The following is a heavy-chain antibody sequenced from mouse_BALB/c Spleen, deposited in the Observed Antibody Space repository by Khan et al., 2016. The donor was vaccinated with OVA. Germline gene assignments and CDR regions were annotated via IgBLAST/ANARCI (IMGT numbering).Heavy chain of an antibody. D-gene: IGHD2-14*01. CDR2: ISSGGST. CDR3: EREAIRYDEYYFDY. V-gene: IGHV5-6-5*01. CDR1: GFTFSSYV. Sequence: EVQLVESGGDLVKPGGSLKLSCAASGFTFSSYVMSWVRQTPEKRLEWVASISSGGSTYYPDSVKGRFTISRDNARNILYLQMSSLRSEDTAMYYCEREAIRYDEYYFDYWGQGTTLTVSS. J-gene: IGHJ2*01.